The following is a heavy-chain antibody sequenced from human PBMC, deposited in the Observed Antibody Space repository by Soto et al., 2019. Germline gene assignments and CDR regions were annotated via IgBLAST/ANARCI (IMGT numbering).Heavy chain of an antibody. CDR1: GFAFSSYA. CDR3: AKVQAVTATVNWFDP. J-gene: IGHJ5*02. D-gene: IGHD2-21*02. V-gene: IGHV3-23*01. Sequence: GGSLRLSCAASGFAFSSYAMSWFRQAPGKGLEWVSAISGSGGSTYYADSVKGRFTISRDNSKNTLYLQMNSLRAEDTAVYYCAKVQAVTATVNWFDPWGQGTLVTVSS. CDR2: ISGSGGST.